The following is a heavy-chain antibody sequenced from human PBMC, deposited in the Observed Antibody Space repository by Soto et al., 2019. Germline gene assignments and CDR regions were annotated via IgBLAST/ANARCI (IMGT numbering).Heavy chain of an antibody. V-gene: IGHV3-9*01. Sequence: PGGSLRLSCAASGFTFDDYAMHWVRQAPGKGLEWVSRITWNSGRIDYADSVKGRFTISRDNAKNSLYLQMNSLKTEDTALYYCVARYYDSSGYYRRPFDIWGQGTMVTVSS. D-gene: IGHD3-22*01. CDR2: ITWNSGRI. CDR3: VARYYDSSGYYRRPFDI. J-gene: IGHJ3*02. CDR1: GFTFDDYA.